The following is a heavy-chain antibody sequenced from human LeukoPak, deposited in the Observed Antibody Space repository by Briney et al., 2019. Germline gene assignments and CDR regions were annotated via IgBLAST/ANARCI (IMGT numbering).Heavy chain of an antibody. V-gene: IGHV7-4-1*02. J-gene: IGHJ4*02. Sequence: ASVKVSCKASGYTFTSYAMNWVRQAPGQGLEWMGWINTNTGNPTYAQGFTGRFVFSLDASVSTAYLQISSLKAEDTAVYYCARDRSDSSSWYFGHWGQGTLVTVSS. D-gene: IGHD6-13*01. CDR1: GYTFTSYA. CDR3: ARDRSDSSSWYFGH. CDR2: INTNTGNP.